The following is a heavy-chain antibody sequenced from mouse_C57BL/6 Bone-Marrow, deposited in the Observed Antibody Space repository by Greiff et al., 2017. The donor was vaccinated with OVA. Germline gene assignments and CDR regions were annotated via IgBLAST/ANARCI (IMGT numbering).Heavy chain of an antibody. CDR2: INPNNGGT. Sequence: EVQLQQSGPELVKPGASVKISCKASGYTFTDYYMNWVKQSHGKSLEWIGDINPNNGGTSYNQKFKGKAILTADKSSSTAYMELRSLTSEDSAVYYCTTRQLRPYYFDYWGQGTTLTVSS. J-gene: IGHJ2*01. V-gene: IGHV1-26*01. CDR1: GYTFTDYY. CDR3: TTRQLRPYYFDY. D-gene: IGHD3-2*02.